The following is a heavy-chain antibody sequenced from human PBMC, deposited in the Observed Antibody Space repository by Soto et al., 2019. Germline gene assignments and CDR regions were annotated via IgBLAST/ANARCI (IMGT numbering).Heavy chain of an antibody. CDR3: ARESAYYDFWSGYSVDWFDP. Sequence: SETLSLTCTVSGGSVSSGSYYWSWIRQPPGKGLEWIGYIYYSGSTNYNPSLKSRVTISVDTSKNQFSLKLSSVTAADTAVYYCARESAYYDFWSGYSVDWFDPWGQGTLVTVSS. V-gene: IGHV4-61*01. J-gene: IGHJ5*02. CDR2: IYYSGST. CDR1: GGSVSSGSYY. D-gene: IGHD3-3*01.